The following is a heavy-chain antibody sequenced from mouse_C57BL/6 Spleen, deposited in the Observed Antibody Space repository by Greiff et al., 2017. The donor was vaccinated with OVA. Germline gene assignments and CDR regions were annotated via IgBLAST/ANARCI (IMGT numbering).Heavy chain of an antibody. CDR2: IYPGDGDT. CDR1: GYAFSSSW. V-gene: IGHV1-82*01. J-gene: IGHJ4*01. D-gene: IGHD3-1*01. Sequence: VQLQQSGPELVKPGASVKISRKASGYAFSSSWMNWVKQRPGKGLEWIGRIYPGDGDTNYNGKFKGKATLTADKSSSTAYMQLSSLTSEDSAVYFCARQLGDYWGQGTSVTVSS. CDR3: ARQLGDY.